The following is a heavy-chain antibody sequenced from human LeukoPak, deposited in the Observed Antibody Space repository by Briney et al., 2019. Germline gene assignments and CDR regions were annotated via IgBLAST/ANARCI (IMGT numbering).Heavy chain of an antibody. J-gene: IGHJ4*02. D-gene: IGHD5-24*01. V-gene: IGHV3-7*01. CDR3: ARERDGRFFDY. Sequence: GRSLRLSCAASGFTFSSYWMSWVRQAPGKGLEWVANIKQDGSEKYYVDSVKGRFTISRDNAKNSLYLQMNTLGVEDTALYYCARERDGRFFDYWGQGTLVTVSS. CDR2: IKQDGSEK. CDR1: GFTFSSYW.